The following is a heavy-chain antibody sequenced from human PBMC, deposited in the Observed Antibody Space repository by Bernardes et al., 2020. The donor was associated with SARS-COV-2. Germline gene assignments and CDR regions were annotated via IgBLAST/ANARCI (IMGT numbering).Heavy chain of an antibody. V-gene: IGHV3-66*01. D-gene: IGHD2-15*01. Sequence: VGSLRLSCAASGFTVGSHYMTWVRQAPGRGLEWVSFISSAGDTYYADSVKVRFSISRDNSKNILYLQMNSLRAEDTAVYYCARVFGGIVIDYWGQGTLVTVSS. CDR1: GFTVGSHY. CDR2: ISSAGDT. J-gene: IGHJ4*02. CDR3: ARVFGGIVIDY.